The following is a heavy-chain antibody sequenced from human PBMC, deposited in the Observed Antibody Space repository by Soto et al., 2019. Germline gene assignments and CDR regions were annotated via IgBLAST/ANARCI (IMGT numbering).Heavy chain of an antibody. V-gene: IGHV4-31*03. CDR2: IYYSGST. Sequence: QVQLQESGPGLVKPSQTLSLTCTVSGGSISSGGYYWSWIRQHPGKGLEWIGYIYYSGSTYYNPSLKSRVTISVDTSKNQFSLKLSSVTAADTAVYYCAGLGDRDSSGYYFTFDYWGQGTLVTVSS. CDR1: GGSISSGGYY. J-gene: IGHJ4*02. CDR3: AGLGDRDSSGYYFTFDY. D-gene: IGHD3-22*01.